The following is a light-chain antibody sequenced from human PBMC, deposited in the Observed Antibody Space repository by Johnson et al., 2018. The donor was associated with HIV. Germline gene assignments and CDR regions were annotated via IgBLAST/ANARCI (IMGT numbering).Light chain of an antibody. CDR1: SSNIENNY. V-gene: IGLV1-51*02. CDR2: END. CDR3: GTWDSCLSALNYV. Sequence: QSVLTQPPSVSAAPGQKVTISCSGSSSNIENNYVSWYQQLPGAAPRLLIYENDKRPSGIPDRFSGSKSGTSATLGITALQTGAEADYYCGTWDSCLSALNYVFGTVTKVTVL. J-gene: IGLJ1*01.